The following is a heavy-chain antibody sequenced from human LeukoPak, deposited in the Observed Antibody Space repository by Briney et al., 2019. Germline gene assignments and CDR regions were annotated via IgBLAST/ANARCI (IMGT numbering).Heavy chain of an antibody. J-gene: IGHJ3*01. CDR2: IWFDGSKQ. CDR3: ATPVDPSMGYPPVN. V-gene: IGHV3-33*01. CDR1: GFTFSSFG. D-gene: IGHD5-18*01. Sequence: PGRSLRLSCAASGFTFSSFGMHWVRQAPGKGLEWVAVIWFDGSKQHYADAVKGRFTISRDNSKKMLYLQMNSLRAEDTAVYYCATPVDPSMGYPPVNWGQGTMVTVSS.